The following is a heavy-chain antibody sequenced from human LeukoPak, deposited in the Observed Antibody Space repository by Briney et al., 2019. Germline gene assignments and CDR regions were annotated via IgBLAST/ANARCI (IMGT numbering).Heavy chain of an antibody. Sequence: GGSLRLSCAASGYTFSTYWMHWVRQAPGKGLEWVSVIYSGGSTYYADSVKGRFTISRDNSKNTLYLQMNSLRAEDTAVYYCARTTTQREYRYFDYWGQGTLVTVSS. CDR1: GYTFSTYW. CDR2: IYSGGST. V-gene: IGHV3-66*01. CDR3: ARTTTQREYRYFDY. J-gene: IGHJ4*02. D-gene: IGHD2/OR15-2a*01.